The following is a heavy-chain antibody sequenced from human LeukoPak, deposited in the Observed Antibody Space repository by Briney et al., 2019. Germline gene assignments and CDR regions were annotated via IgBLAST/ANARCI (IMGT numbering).Heavy chain of an antibody. V-gene: IGHV1-46*01. J-gene: IGHJ4*02. Sequence: ASVKVSCKTSGYTFIDYYLHWVRQAPGQSFEYMGIINPAGGSTSYHPKFQDRVTMTREASTTTIYMELRSLTFEDTAVYYCVRGQLGPTSAPFDSWGQGTLVTVSS. CDR3: VRGQLGPTSAPFDS. CDR1: GYTFIDYY. CDR2: INPAGGST. D-gene: IGHD1-26*01.